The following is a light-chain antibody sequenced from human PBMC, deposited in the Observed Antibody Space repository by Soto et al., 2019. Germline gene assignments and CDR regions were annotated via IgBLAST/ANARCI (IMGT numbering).Light chain of an antibody. J-gene: IGLJ1*01. Sequence: QSVLTQPASVSGSPGQSITISCTGTSSDVGGYNYVSWYQQHPGKAPKLMIYDVSNRPSGVSNRFSGSKSGNTASLTISGLKNEDEADYYCSSYTRSSTYVFGTGTKVXVL. CDR1: SSDVGGYNY. V-gene: IGLV2-14*01. CDR2: DVS. CDR3: SSYTRSSTYV.